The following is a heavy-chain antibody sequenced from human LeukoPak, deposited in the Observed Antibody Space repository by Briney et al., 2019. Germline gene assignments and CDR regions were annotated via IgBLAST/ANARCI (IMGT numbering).Heavy chain of an antibody. CDR1: GFTFCSYG. CDR3: AKGGLLLRYFDWSRTLDR. D-gene: IGHD3-9*01. V-gene: IGHV3-30*18. Sequence: AGGSLRLSCAASGFTFCSYGMHWVRQAPGKGLQWVAVISYDGSNKFYADSVKGRFTISRDNSKNTLYLQMNSLRAEDTAVYYCAKGGLLLRYFDWSRTLDRWGQGTLVTVSS. CDR2: ISYDGSNK. J-gene: IGHJ4*02.